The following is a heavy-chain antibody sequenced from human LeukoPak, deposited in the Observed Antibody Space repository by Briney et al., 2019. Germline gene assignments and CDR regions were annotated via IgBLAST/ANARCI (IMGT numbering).Heavy chain of an antibody. J-gene: IGHJ5*02. CDR2: ISYSGST. Sequence: SETLSLTCTVSGDSISSFYWSWIRQPPGKGLEWIGYISYSGSTNYNPSLKSRVTISVDTSKNQFSLKLSSVTAADTAVYYCARRGGTYYYGSGSYYYNWFDPWGQGTLVTVSS. CDR1: GDSISSFY. V-gene: IGHV4-59*12. D-gene: IGHD3-10*01. CDR3: ARRGGTYYYGSGSYYYNWFDP.